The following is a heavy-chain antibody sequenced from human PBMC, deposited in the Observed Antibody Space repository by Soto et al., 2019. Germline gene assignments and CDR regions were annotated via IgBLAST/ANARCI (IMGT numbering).Heavy chain of an antibody. Sequence: EVQLVESGGGLVQPGGSLRLSCAASGFTFSTYGMNWVRQAPVKGLEWVSFISSSSTTIYYADSVRGRFTISRDNAKNSLYLQMTSLRAEDTAVYYCVRDIIHYYDSSGGPDYWGQGTRVTVSS. CDR2: ISSSSTTI. D-gene: IGHD3-22*01. J-gene: IGHJ4*02. V-gene: IGHV3-48*01. CDR3: VRDIIHYYDSSGGPDY. CDR1: GFTFSTYG.